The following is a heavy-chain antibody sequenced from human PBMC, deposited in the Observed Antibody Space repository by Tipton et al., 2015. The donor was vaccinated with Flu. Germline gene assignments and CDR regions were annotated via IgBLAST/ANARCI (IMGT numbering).Heavy chain of an antibody. V-gene: IGHV4-39*07. Sequence: TLSLTCTVSGGSISSYTYYWGRFRQSPGTGLEWIGSIYYSGTTYYNPSLKSRVTMSIDTSKNQFSLKVTSVTAADTAVYYCARVSPGVESWFDPWGQGTLVTVSS. CDR1: GGSISSYTYY. J-gene: IGHJ5*02. CDR2: IYYSGTT. D-gene: IGHD3-3*01. CDR3: ARVSPGVESWFDP.